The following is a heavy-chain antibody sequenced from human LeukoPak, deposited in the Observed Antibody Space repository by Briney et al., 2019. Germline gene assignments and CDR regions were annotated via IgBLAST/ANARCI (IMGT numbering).Heavy chain of an antibody. D-gene: IGHD6-19*01. Sequence: SETLSLTCAVYGGSFSGYYWSWIRRPPGKGLEWSGEIYHSGSTNYNPSLKSRVTISVDTSKNQFSLKLSSVTAADTAVYYCARHSAVAGTRGGYYYYYYMDVWGKGTTVTISS. J-gene: IGHJ6*03. CDR1: GGSFSGYY. CDR2: IYHSGST. CDR3: ARHSAVAGTRGGYYYYYYMDV. V-gene: IGHV4-34*01.